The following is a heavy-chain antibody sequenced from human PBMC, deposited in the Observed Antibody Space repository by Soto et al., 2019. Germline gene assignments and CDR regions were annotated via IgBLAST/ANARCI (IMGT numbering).Heavy chain of an antibody. V-gene: IGHV4-59*07. D-gene: IGHD1-26*01. Sequence: QVHLQESGPGLVKPSDTLSLTCTVSGGSITGYYWSWIRRTPGRGLEWIGCVYYIGTTNYSPSLQSRVAISVVPSKKQFSLSLDSVTATDTAVYYCARGRRWDGGGWGFDYWGQGALVSVSS. CDR3: ARGRRWDGGGWGFDY. CDR2: VYYIGTT. CDR1: GGSITGYY. J-gene: IGHJ4*02.